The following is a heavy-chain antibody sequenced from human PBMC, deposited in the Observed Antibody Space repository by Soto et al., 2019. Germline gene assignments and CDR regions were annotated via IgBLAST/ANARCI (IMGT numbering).Heavy chain of an antibody. J-gene: IGHJ3*02. Sequence: GESLKISCKGSGYSFTSYWIGWVRQMPGKGLEWVGIIYPGDSDTRYSPSFQGQATISAAKSISTAYLQWSSLKASDSAMYYCARLSGPRDLSGFDIWGQGTMVTVSS. CDR3: ARLSGPRDLSGFDI. CDR1: GYSFTSYW. D-gene: IGHD6-25*01. CDR2: IYPGDSDT. V-gene: IGHV5-51*01.